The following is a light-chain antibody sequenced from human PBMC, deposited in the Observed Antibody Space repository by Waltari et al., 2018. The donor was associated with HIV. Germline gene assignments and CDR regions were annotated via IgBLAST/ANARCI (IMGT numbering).Light chain of an antibody. V-gene: IGLV1-44*01. CDR2: TNI. J-gene: IGLJ3*02. CDR1: SPNIGSNP. CDR3: AVWDDSLRSVL. Sequence: VLTQPPSASGPPGQSGNHSCSGGSPNIGSNPLNCYRQSPGEDPKLLIYTNIQRPSGLPDRVSGSKSGTSASLAISGLQSEDEADFYCAVWDDSLRSVLFGGGTRLTVL.